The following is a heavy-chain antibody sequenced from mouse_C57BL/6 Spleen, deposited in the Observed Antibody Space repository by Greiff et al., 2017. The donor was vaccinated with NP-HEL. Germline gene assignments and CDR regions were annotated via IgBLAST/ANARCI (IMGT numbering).Heavy chain of an antibody. CDR1: GFTFSDYY. Sequence: EVKLMESEGGLVQPGSSMKLSCTASGFTFSDYYMAWVRQVPEQGLEWVANINYDGSSTYYLDSLKSRFIISIDNAKNILYLQMSSLKSEDTATYYCARELDGSGYGFAYWGQGTLVTVSA. V-gene: IGHV5-16*01. CDR3: ARELDGSGYGFAY. CDR2: INYDGSST. D-gene: IGHD3-2*02. J-gene: IGHJ3*01.